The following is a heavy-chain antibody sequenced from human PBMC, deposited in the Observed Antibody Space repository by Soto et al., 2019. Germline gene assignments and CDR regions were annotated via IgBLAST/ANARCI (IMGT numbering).Heavy chain of an antibody. CDR3: AADDYVWGSYRFDY. CDR1: GYTFTSYA. Sequence: ASVTVSCQASGYTFTSYAMHWVRQAPGQRLEWMGWINAGNGNTKYSQKFQGRVTITRDTSASTAYMELSSLRSEDTAVYYCAADDYVWGSYRFDYWGQGTLVTVSS. CDR2: INAGNGNT. J-gene: IGHJ4*02. V-gene: IGHV1-3*01. D-gene: IGHD3-16*02.